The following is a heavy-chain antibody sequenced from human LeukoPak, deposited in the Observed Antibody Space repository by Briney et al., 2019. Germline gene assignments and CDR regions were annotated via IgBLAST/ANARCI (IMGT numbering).Heavy chain of an antibody. J-gene: IGHJ4*02. Sequence: GGSLRLSCAASGFTFSSYGMHWVRQAPGKGLEWVAFIRYDGSNKYYADSVKGRFTISRDNSTNTLYLQMNSLRAEDTAVYYCAPIVVVAATGGYWGQGTLVTVSS. D-gene: IGHD2-15*01. CDR3: APIVVVAATGGY. V-gene: IGHV3-30*02. CDR2: IRYDGSNK. CDR1: GFTFSSYG.